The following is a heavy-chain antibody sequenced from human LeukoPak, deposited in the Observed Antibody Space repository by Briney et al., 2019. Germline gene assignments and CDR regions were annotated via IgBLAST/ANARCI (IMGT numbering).Heavy chain of an antibody. D-gene: IGHD6-19*01. J-gene: IGHJ5*02. Sequence: GASVKVSCKASGYMFTGYYMHWVRQAPGQGLEWMGWINPNSGGTNYAQKFQGRVTMTRDTSITTAYMELSRLRSDDTAVYYCARVVAGNWFDPWGQGTLVTVSS. CDR1: GYMFTGYY. CDR3: ARVVAGNWFDP. CDR2: INPNSGGT. V-gene: IGHV1-2*02.